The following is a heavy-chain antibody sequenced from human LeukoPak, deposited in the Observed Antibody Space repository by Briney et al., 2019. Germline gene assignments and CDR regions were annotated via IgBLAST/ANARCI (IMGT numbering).Heavy chain of an antibody. CDR2: ITPNGGGT. CDR1: GYTFTGYY. CDR3: ARIKWAVAKA. Sequence: ASVKVSCNASGYTFTGYYIHWVRQAPGQGLEWMAWITPNGGGTNYAQKFQGRVAVTRDSSISTAYTELSGTRSDDTAMYYWARIKWAVAKAWGQGTLVTVSS. V-gene: IGHV1-2*02. D-gene: IGHD4-11*01. J-gene: IGHJ5*02.